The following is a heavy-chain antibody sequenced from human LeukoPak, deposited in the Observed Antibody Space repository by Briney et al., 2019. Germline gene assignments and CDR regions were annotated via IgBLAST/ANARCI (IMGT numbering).Heavy chain of an antibody. J-gene: IGHJ4*02. D-gene: IGHD2-15*01. CDR3: ATQGGLGRAASLFQY. CDR1: GVSLCSSNYY. V-gene: IGHV4-39*01. Sequence: SETLSLTCTVSGVSLCSSNYYWGWIRQPPGKGLEWIGSMYYRGSTYYNPSLKSRVTISVDTSKNQFSLKLSSVTAADTAIFYCATQGGLGRAASLFQYWGQGTLVTVSS. CDR2: MYYRGST.